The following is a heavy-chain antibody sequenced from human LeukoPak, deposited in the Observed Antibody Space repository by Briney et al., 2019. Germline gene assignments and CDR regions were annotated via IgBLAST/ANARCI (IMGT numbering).Heavy chain of an antibody. Sequence: ASVKVSCKASGYTFTSNYIHWVRQAPGQGLEWMGMIYPRDGSTSYAQKFQGRVTITADESTSTAYMELSSLRSEDTAVYYCARGQDYDFWSGEVYGMDVWGQGTTVTVSS. CDR3: ARGQDYDFWSGEVYGMDV. V-gene: IGHV1-46*01. CDR2: IYPRDGST. J-gene: IGHJ6*02. CDR1: GYTFTSNY. D-gene: IGHD3-3*01.